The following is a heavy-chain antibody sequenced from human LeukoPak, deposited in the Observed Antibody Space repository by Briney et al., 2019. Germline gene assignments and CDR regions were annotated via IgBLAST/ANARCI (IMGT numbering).Heavy chain of an antibody. J-gene: IGHJ6*02. V-gene: IGHV3-30*04. D-gene: IGHD6-13*01. CDR2: ISYDGSNK. Sequence: GGSLRLSCAASGFTFSSYAMHWVRQAPGKGLEWVAVISYDGSNKYYADSVKGRFTISSDNSKNTLYPQMNSLRAEDTAVYYCARDGFSSSWSTHYYYYYYGMDVWGQGTTVTVSS. CDR1: GFTFSSYA. CDR3: ARDGFSSSWSTHYYYYYYGMDV.